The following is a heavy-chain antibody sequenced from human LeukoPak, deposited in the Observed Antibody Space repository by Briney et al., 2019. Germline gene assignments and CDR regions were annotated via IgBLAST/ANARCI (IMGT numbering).Heavy chain of an antibody. Sequence: PGGSLRLSCAASGFTFSSYWMHWVRQAPGKGLVWVSRINSDGSSTSYADSVKGRFTISRDNAKNTLYLQMNSLRAEDTALYYCATAGHIVVGRNWFDPWGQGTLVTVSS. CDR3: ATAGHIVVGRNWFDP. CDR2: INSDGSST. CDR1: GFTFSSYW. V-gene: IGHV3-74*01. D-gene: IGHD2-2*01. J-gene: IGHJ5*02.